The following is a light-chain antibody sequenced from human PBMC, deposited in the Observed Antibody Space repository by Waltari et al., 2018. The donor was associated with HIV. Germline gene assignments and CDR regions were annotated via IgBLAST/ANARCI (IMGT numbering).Light chain of an antibody. CDR1: SGYVGGYNF. J-gene: IGLJ2*01. CDR3: SSYTSSGPRYVL. V-gene: IGLV2-14*03. CDR2: NVS. Sequence: SPLTQPASVSGSPGQSITISCSGTSGYVGGYNFIPQYQKHPGKAPKLIIYNVSSRPSGVSIRFSGSRSANTASLTISGLQVEDEADYFCSSYTSSGPRYVLFGGGTRLTVL.